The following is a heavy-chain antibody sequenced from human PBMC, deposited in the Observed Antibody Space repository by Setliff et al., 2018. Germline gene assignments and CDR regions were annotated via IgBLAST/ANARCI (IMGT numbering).Heavy chain of an antibody. V-gene: IGHV4-31*03. D-gene: IGHD1-26*01. CDR1: GGSISSGGYY. J-gene: IGHJ3*02. CDR3: ARDRRIVGARHAFDI. Sequence: SETLSLTCTVSGGSISSGGYYWSWIRQHPGKGLEWIGYIYYSGSTYYNPSLKSRVTISVDTSKNQFSLKLSSVTAADTAVYYCARDRRIVGARHAFDIWGQGKMVTVSS. CDR2: IYYSGST.